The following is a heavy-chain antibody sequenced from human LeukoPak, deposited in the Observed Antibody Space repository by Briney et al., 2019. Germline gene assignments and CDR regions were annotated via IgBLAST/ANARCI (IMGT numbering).Heavy chain of an antibody. CDR3: AKDNYGGIFAS. J-gene: IGHJ4*02. V-gene: IGHV3-23*01. CDR1: GFTFIAYG. Sequence: GGSLRLSCAASGFTFIAYGMSWVRQAPGKGLEWVSHISDTVRDTWYANSVKGRFIISRDNSRDTVYLQMSSLRPEDTALYFCAKDNYGGIFASWGQGTLVTVSS. CDR2: ISDTVRDT. D-gene: IGHD4-17*01.